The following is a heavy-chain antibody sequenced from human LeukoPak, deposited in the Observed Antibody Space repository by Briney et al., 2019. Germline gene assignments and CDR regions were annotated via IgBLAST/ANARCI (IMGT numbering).Heavy chain of an antibody. CDR1: GFTFSSYS. D-gene: IGHD6-19*01. J-gene: IGHJ4*01. Sequence: GGSLRLSCAASGFTFSSYSMNWVRQAPGKGLEWVSSISSSSSYIYYADSVKGRFTISRDNAKNSLYLQMNSLRAEDTAVYYCARSTLELAGYLDYWGQEPWSPSPQ. V-gene: IGHV3-21*01. CDR3: ARSTLELAGYLDY. CDR2: ISSSSSYI.